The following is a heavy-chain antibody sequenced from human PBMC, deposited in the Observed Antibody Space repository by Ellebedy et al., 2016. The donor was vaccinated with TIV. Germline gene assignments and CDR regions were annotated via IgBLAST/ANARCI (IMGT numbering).Heavy chain of an antibody. D-gene: IGHD2-21*01. CDR2: IYHSGST. J-gene: IGHJ4*02. CDR1: GGSFSGYY. V-gene: IGHV4-34*01. CDR3: ARGPIVAFDY. Sequence: SETLSLTXAVYGGSFSGYYWSWIRQPPGKGLEWIGEIYHSGSTNYNPSLKSRVTISVDKSKNQFSLKLSSVTAADTAVYYCARGPIVAFDYWGQGTLVTVSS.